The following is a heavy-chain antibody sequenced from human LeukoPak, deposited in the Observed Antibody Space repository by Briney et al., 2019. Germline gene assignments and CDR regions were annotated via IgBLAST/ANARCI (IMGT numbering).Heavy chain of an antibody. D-gene: IGHD2-2*01. J-gene: IGHJ4*02. CDR2: ISAYNGNT. Sequence: ASVKVSCKASGYTFTSYGISWVRQAPGQGLEWVGWISAYNGNTNYAQKLQGRVTMTTDTSTSTAYMELRSLRSDDTAVYYCARPRGVVVPAALFDYWGQGTLVTVSS. CDR1: GYTFTSYG. V-gene: IGHV1-18*01. CDR3: ARPRGVVVPAALFDY.